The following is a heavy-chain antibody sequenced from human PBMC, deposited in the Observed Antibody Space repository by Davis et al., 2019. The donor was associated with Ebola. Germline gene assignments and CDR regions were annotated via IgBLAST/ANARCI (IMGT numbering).Heavy chain of an antibody. CDR2: MNPNSGNT. D-gene: IGHD6-19*01. Sequence: ASVKVSCKASGGTFSSYAINWVRQATGQGLEWMGWMNPNSGNTNYAQKLQGRVTMTTDTSTSTAYMELSSLRSEDTAVYYCASSSGWYCFDYWGQGTLVTVSS. J-gene: IGHJ4*02. CDR3: ASSSGWYCFDY. V-gene: IGHV1-8*02. CDR1: GGTFSSYA.